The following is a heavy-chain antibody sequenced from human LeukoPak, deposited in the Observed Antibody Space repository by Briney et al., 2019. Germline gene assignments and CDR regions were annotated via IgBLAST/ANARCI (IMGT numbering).Heavy chain of an antibody. Sequence: GGSLRLSCAASGFTFSSYAMSWVRQAPGKGLEWVSAISGSGGSTYYADSVKGRFTISRDNSKNTLYLQMNSLRAEDTAVYYCAILQYYYGPGREGYWGQGTLVTVSS. CDR2: ISGSGGST. V-gene: IGHV3-23*01. D-gene: IGHD3-10*01. CDR1: GFTFSSYA. CDR3: AILQYYYGPGREGY. J-gene: IGHJ4*02.